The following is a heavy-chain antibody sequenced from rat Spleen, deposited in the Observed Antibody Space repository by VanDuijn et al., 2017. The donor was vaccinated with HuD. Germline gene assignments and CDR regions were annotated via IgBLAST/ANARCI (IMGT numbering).Heavy chain of an antibody. CDR2: ISPTGRGI. D-gene: IGHD1-10*01. J-gene: IGHJ2*01. Sequence: EVQLVESGGGLVQPGRSLKLSCAVSGFTFSDFNMHWIRQAPTKGLEWVASISPTGRGIYYRDSVKGRFTISRDNAKSTLYLQMDSLRSEDTASYYCARQLYYFDYWGQGVMVTVSS. CDR1: GFTFSDFN. V-gene: IGHV5-19*01. CDR3: ARQLYYFDY.